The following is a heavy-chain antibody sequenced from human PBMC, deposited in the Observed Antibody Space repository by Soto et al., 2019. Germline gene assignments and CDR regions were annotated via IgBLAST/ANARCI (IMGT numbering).Heavy chain of an antibody. CDR3: ARENGVYCSSTSCSDAFDI. D-gene: IGHD2-2*01. CDR2: IYSGGST. CDR1: GFTVSSNY. J-gene: IGHJ3*02. Sequence: EVQLVESGGGLVQPGGSLRLSCAASGFTVSSNYMSWVRQAPGKGLEWVSVIYSGGSTYYADSVKGRFTISRDNSKNTLYLQMNSLRAEDTAVYYCARENGVYCSSTSCSDAFDIWGQGTMVTVSS. V-gene: IGHV3-66*01.